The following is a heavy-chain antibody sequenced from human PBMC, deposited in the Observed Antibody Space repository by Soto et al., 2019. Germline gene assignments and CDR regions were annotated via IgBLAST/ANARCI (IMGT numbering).Heavy chain of an antibody. Sequence: QVHLVQSGAEVKKPGASVKVSCKGSGYGFTTYGITWVRQAPGQGLEWMAWISAHNGNTNYAQKLQGRVTVTRDTSTSKAYMELRSLRSDDTAVYYCARGRYGDYWGQGAPGHRLL. V-gene: IGHV1-18*01. CDR1: GYGFTTYG. CDR2: ISAHNGNT. D-gene: IGHD1-1*01. J-gene: IGHJ4*02. CDR3: ARGRYGDY.